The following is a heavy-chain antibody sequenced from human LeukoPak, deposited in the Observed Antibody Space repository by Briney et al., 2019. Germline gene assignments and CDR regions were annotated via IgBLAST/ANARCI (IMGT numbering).Heavy chain of an antibody. CDR1: GGSFSGYY. V-gene: IGHV3-11*01. Sequence: LSLTCAVYGGSFSGYYWSWIRQAPGKGLEWVSYISSSGSTIYYADSVKGRFTVSRDNAKNSMYLQMNSLRAEDTAVYYCARNPYDMDVWGQGTTVTVSS. CDR3: ARNPYDMDV. J-gene: IGHJ6*02. CDR2: ISSSGSTI.